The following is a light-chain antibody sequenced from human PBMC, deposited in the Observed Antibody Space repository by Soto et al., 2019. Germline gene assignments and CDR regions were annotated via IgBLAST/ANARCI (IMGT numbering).Light chain of an antibody. CDR1: SSDVGDYKY. CDR3: SSFISSSTIV. CDR2: EVS. V-gene: IGLV2-14*01. Sequence: QSALTQPASVSGAPGQSITISCTGTSSDVGDYKYVSWYQKHPGKAPKALIYEVSNRPSDVSLRFSGPKSGTTAFLTISGLQAEDEADYYCSSFISSSTIVFGSGTKLTVL. J-gene: IGLJ1*01.